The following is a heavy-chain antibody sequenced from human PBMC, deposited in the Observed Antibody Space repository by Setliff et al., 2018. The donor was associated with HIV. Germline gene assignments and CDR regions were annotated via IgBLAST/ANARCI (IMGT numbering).Heavy chain of an antibody. Sequence: SETLSLTCIVSGVSTSSSSYYWGWIRQPPGKGLEWIGYISYSGSTYYNPSLKSRITISADTSKNHFSLRLTSVTAADTAVYYCARLEYSSSGFDYWGQGTLVTVSS. CDR3: ARLEYSSSGFDY. CDR1: GVSTSSSSYY. D-gene: IGHD6-6*01. J-gene: IGHJ4*02. CDR2: ISYSGST. V-gene: IGHV4-39*02.